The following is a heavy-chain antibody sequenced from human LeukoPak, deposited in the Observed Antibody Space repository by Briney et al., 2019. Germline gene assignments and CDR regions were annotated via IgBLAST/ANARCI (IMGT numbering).Heavy chain of an antibody. CDR3: ARASRANWFDP. CDR2: ISYDGSNK. J-gene: IGHJ5*02. V-gene: IGHV3-30-3*01. Sequence: GGSLRLSCAASGFTFSSYAMHWVRQAPGKGLEWVAVISYDGSNKYYADSVKGRFTISRDNSKNTLYLQMNSLRAEDTAVYYCARASRANWFDPWGQGTLVTVSS. CDR1: GFTFSSYA.